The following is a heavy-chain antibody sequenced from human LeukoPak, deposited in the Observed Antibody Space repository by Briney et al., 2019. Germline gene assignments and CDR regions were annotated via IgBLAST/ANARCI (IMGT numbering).Heavy chain of an antibody. J-gene: IGHJ4*02. CDR2: INPNSGGT. CDR3: ARAAGSSSSPNPFDY. D-gene: IGHD6-6*01. CDR1: GGTFSSYA. V-gene: IGHV1-2*02. Sequence: GASVKVSCKASGGTFSSYAISWVRQAPGQGLEWMGGINPNSGGTNYAQNFQGRVTMTRDTSTSTAYMELSRLTSDDTAVYYCARAAGSSSSPNPFDYWGQGTLVTVSS.